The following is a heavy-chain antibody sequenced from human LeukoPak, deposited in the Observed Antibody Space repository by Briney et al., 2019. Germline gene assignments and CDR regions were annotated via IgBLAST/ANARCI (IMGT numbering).Heavy chain of an antibody. CDR1: GGSFSGYY. J-gene: IGHJ4*02. CDR3: ARGRGIVDY. Sequence: SETLSLTCAVYGGSFSGYYWSWIRQPPGKGLEWIGEINHSGSTNYNPSLKSRVTISVDTSKNQFSLKLCSVTAADTAVYYCARGRGIVDYWGQGTLVTVSS. V-gene: IGHV4-34*01. CDR2: INHSGST. D-gene: IGHD2-15*01.